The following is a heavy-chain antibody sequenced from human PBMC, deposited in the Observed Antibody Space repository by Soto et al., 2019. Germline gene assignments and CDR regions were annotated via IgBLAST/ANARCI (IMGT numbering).Heavy chain of an antibody. Sequence: QVQLMQSGAEVKKSGASVKVSCKASGYTFINYGIIWVRQAPGQGLEWMGWITDYNGSTKYARKFQDRVTMTTDTSTSTADMELRSLRSDDTAVYCCARDDFGDLWRSPDVWGQGTMVTVSS. CDR2: ITDYNGST. CDR1: GYTFINYG. V-gene: IGHV1-18*04. D-gene: IGHD4-17*01. CDR3: ARDDFGDLWRSPDV. J-gene: IGHJ3*01.